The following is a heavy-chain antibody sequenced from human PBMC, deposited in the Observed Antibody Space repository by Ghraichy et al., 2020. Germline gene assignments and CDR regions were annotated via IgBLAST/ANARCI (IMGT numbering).Heavy chain of an antibody. CDR2: IYYSGST. V-gene: IGHV4-39*01. J-gene: IGHJ4*02. D-gene: IGHD3-22*01. CDR3: ARRGWGPTAYYYDSSGYYPSPFDY. CDR1: GGSISISSYY. Sequence: SETLSLTCTVSGGSISISSYYWGWIRQPPGKGLEWIGSIYYSGSTYYNPSLKSRVTISVDTSKNQFSLKLSSVTAADTAVYYCARRGWGPTAYYYDSSGYYPSPFDYWGQGTLVTVSS.